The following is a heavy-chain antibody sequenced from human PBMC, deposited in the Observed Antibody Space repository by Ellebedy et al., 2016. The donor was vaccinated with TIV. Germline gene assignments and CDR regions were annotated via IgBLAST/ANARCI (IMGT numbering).Heavy chain of an antibody. J-gene: IGHJ3*02. CDR3: ASGFTHYGAFDI. Sequence: GESLKISXVASGFTFSSYWMSWVRQAPGKGLEWVANINGEATKTYYVDSVLGRFTISRDNAKNTLYLQMNSLRAEDTAVYYCASGFTHYGAFDIWGQGTMVTVSS. V-gene: IGHV3-7*02. D-gene: IGHD3-16*01. CDR1: GFTFSSYW. CDR2: INGEATKT.